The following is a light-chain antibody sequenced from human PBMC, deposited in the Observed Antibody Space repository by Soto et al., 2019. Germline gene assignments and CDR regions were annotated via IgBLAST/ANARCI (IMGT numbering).Light chain of an antibody. V-gene: IGKV3-20*01. Sequence: VLTQSPVTLSLSPGERATLSCRASQDVGTYVAWYQVRGGQAPRLLISGASKRATGIPDRINGGGSGADFILTINRLEPEDFAVYYCHQYGTSDMDTFGQGTKLEI. CDR3: HQYGTSDMDT. CDR2: GAS. CDR1: QDVGTY. J-gene: IGKJ2*01.